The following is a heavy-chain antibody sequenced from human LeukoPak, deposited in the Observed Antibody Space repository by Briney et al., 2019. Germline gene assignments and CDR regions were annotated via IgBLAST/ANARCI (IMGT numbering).Heavy chain of an antibody. CDR3: ARVVPDGYSDY. V-gene: IGHV4-61*01. J-gene: IGHJ4*02. Sequence: PSETLSLTCSVSGGSVSSGNYYWSWIRQPPGEGLEFIGYIYSSGSTEYNPSLKSRVTISVDTSKNQFSLKLSSVTAADTAIYYCARVVPDGYSDYWGQGTLVTVSS. CDR2: IYSSGST. D-gene: IGHD5-24*01. CDR1: GGSVSSGNYY.